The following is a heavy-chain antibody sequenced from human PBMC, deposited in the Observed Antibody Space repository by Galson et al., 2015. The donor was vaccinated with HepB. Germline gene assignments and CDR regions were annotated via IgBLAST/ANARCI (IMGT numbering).Heavy chain of an antibody. J-gene: IGHJ4*02. D-gene: IGHD3-22*01. Sequence: SLRLSCAASGFTFSSYGMHWVRQAPGKGLEWVAVISYDGSNKYYADSVKGRFTISRDNSKNTLYLQMNSLRAEDKAVYYCAKDLPDSSGYYLDYWGQGTLVTVSS. V-gene: IGHV3-30*18. CDR1: GFTFSSYG. CDR2: ISYDGSNK. CDR3: AKDLPDSSGYYLDY.